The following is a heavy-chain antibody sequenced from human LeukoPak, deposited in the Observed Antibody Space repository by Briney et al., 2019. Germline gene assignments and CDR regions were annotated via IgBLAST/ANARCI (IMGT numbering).Heavy chain of an antibody. V-gene: IGHV4-59*01. Sequence: SETLSLTCTVPGGSISSYYWSWVRQSPGKGLEWIGYIYYSGTTNYNPSLKSRVTISVATSKNQFSLKVSSVTAADTAMYYCARIYADAFDIWGQGTMVTVSS. CDR1: GGSISSYY. D-gene: IGHD2/OR15-2a*01. CDR2: IYYSGTT. CDR3: ARIYADAFDI. J-gene: IGHJ3*02.